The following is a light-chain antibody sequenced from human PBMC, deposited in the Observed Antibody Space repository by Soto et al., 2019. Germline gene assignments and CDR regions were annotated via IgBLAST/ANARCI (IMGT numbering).Light chain of an antibody. V-gene: IGKV3D-20*02. CDR1: QSVSSSY. CDR2: GAS. CDR3: QQRSNWHPST. Sequence: EIVFTQSQGRLSLSVGPRPSPSSKARQSVSSSYLAWYQQKPGQAPRLVSYGASSRATGIPDRFSVIARGTDFTLTICSLETEDVAVYYGQQRSNWHPSTFGQGTRLEIK. J-gene: IGKJ5*01.